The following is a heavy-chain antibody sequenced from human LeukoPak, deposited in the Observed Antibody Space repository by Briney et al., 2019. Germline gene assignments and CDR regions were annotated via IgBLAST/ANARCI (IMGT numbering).Heavy chain of an antibody. Sequence: GGSLRLSCAASGVTFSSYAMSWVRQAPGKGLEWVSSISASGGSTYYADSVKGRFTISRDNSKSTLYLQLNSLRAEDTAVYYCANLGGSSGFKWGQGTLVTVSS. V-gene: IGHV3-23*01. CDR2: ISASGGST. D-gene: IGHD1-26*01. CDR1: GVTFSSYA. CDR3: ANLGGSSGFK. J-gene: IGHJ4*02.